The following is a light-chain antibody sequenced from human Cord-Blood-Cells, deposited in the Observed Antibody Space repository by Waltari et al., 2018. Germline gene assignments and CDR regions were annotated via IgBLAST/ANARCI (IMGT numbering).Light chain of an antibody. CDR2: DAS. Sequence: DIQMTQSPSSLSASVGDRVTITCQASRDISNYLNWYQQKPGKAPKLLIYDASNLETGVPSRFSGSGSGTDFTFTISNLQPEDIATYYCQQYDNLLTFGGGTKVEIK. CDR3: QQYDNLLT. CDR1: RDISNY. V-gene: IGKV1-33*01. J-gene: IGKJ4*01.